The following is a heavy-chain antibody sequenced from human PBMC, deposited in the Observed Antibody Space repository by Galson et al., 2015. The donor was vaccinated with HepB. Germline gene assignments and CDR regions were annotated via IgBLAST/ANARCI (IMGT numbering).Heavy chain of an antibody. CDR3: ARGGGPEVVVPAASSDLYNWFDP. J-gene: IGHJ5*02. D-gene: IGHD2-2*01. CDR2: IIPIFGTA. V-gene: IGHV1-69*13. Sequence: SVKVSCKASGGTFSSYAISWVRQAPGQGLEWMGGIIPIFGTANYAQKFQGRVTITADESTSTAYMELSSLRSEDTAVYYCARGGGPEVVVPAASSDLYNWFDPWGQGTLVTVSS. CDR1: GGTFSSYA.